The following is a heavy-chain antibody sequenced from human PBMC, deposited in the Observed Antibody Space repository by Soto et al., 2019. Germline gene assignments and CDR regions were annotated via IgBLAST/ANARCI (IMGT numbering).Heavy chain of an antibody. CDR2: IYYDGST. CDR3: ARGSDFWSDHEQNWFDP. CDR1: GGSITSNANY. Sequence: SETLSLTCSVSGGSITSNANYWAWFRQPPGRGLEWIGSIYYDGSTYYNPSLKYRVTISVDTSKNQFSLKLSSVTAADTAVYYCARGSDFWSDHEQNWFDPWGQGTLVTVSS. D-gene: IGHD3-3*01. J-gene: IGHJ5*02. V-gene: IGHV4-39*07.